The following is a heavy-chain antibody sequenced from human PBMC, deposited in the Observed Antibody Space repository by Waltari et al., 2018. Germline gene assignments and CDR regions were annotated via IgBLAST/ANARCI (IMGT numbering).Heavy chain of an antibody. V-gene: IGHV4-4*02. Sequence: VPRQESGPGLVKPSGTLSLTCAVSGAALRSSTWWRWVRQPPGKGLEWIGEIYHSWSTNYNPSLKSRVTISVDKSKNQFSLKLSSVTAADTAVYYCARDSWAGSQDYWGQGTLVTVSS. CDR1: GAALRSSTW. J-gene: IGHJ4*02. D-gene: IGHD1-26*01. CDR2: IYHSWST. CDR3: ARDSWAGSQDY.